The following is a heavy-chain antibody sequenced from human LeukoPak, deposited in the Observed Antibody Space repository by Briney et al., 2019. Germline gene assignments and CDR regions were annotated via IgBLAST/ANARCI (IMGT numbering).Heavy chain of an antibody. CDR2: IIPEYGTT. CDR3: ARDGGGEVATFEY. V-gene: IGHV1-69*13. CDR1: AGTFSIYT. Sequence: SVKVSCKSSAGTFSIYTISWVRQAPGQGLEWMGGIIPEYGTTNYAQKFQGRITITADESTRTVYMELSSLRSDDTAVYYCARDGGGEVATFEYWGQGTLVTVSS. J-gene: IGHJ4*02. D-gene: IGHD5-12*01.